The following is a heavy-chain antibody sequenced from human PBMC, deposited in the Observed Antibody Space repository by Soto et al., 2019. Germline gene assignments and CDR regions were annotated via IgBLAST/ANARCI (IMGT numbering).Heavy chain of an antibody. CDR3: ARDLQYSRLFYGMDI. CDR1: GGSICSGGYY. D-gene: IGHD6-13*01. V-gene: IGHV4-31*03. CDR2: IYYSGST. Sequence: QVQLQESGPGLVKPSQTLSLTCTVSGGSICSGGYYWSWIRQHPGKGLEWIGYIYYSGSTYYNPSLKSRVTISVDTSKNQFSLKLSSVTASDTAVYYCARDLQYSRLFYGMDIWGQGTTVTVSS. J-gene: IGHJ6*02.